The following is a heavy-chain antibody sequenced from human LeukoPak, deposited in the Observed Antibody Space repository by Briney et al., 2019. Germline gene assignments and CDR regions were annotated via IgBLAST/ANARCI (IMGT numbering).Heavy chain of an antibody. CDR1: GFTFNNYA. D-gene: IGHD3-16*02. V-gene: IGHV3-21*01. J-gene: IGHJ4*02. CDR3: ARGLITFGGVIVS. CDR2: ISSSSSYI. Sequence: GGSLRLSCVASGFTFNNYAMTWVRQAPGKGLEWVSFISSSSSYIYYADSVKGRFTISRDNAKNSLYLQMNSLRAEDTAVYYCARGLITFGGVIVSWGQGTLVTVSS.